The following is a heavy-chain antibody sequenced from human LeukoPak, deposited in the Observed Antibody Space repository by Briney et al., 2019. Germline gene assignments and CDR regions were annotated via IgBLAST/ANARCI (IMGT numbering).Heavy chain of an antibody. D-gene: IGHD6-13*01. CDR3: ARESSWYRYFDY. CDR2: ISYDGSNK. J-gene: IGHJ4*02. Sequence: GGSLRLSCAASGFTFSSYAMHWVRQAPGKGLEWVAVISYDGSNKYYADSVKGRFTISRDNSKNTLYLQMNSLRAEDTAVYYCARESSWYRYFDYWGQGTLVTVSS. V-gene: IGHV3-30-3*01. CDR1: GFTFSSYA.